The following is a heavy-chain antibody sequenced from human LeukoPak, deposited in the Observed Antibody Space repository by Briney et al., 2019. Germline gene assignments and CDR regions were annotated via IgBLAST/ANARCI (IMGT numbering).Heavy chain of an antibody. CDR3: ARKSASGNYPLDY. D-gene: IGHD3-10*01. J-gene: IGHJ4*02. Sequence: PGGSLRLSCAASGFNFGSYSMTWVPQAPGKGLEGVSVISADSATTFYADSVKGRFTICRDNAKNTVFLQMSSLRAEDTALYYCARKSASGNYPLDYWGQGTLVTVSS. V-gene: IGHV3-23*01. CDR2: ISADSATT. CDR1: GFNFGSYS.